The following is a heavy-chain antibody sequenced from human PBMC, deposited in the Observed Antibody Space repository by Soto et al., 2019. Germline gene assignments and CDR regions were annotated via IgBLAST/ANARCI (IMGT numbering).Heavy chain of an antibody. CDR3: AKSRRGYSYGLFDS. CDR1: GGSVSSRSYY. J-gene: IGHJ4*02. D-gene: IGHD5-18*01. CDR2: SYNSGST. V-gene: IGHV4-61*01. Sequence: PSETLSLTCNVSGGSVSSRSYYWTWIRQPPGKGLEWIGYSYNSGSTSFNPSLKSRVTILVDMSKNQFFLKLYSVTAADTAMYYCAKSRRGYSYGLFDSWGQGTLVTVSS.